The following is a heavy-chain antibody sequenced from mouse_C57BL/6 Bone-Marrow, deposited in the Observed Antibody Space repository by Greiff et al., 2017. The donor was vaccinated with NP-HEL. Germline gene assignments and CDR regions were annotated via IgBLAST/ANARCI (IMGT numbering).Heavy chain of an antibody. Sequence: QVQLQQPGAELVKPGASVKMSCKASGYTFTSYWITWVKQRPGQGLEWIGDIYPGSGSTNYNEKFKSKATLTVDKSSSTAYMQLSSLTSEASPVFYGAREMGEDGYYLDYWGQGTTLTDSS. CDR2: IYPGSGST. CDR1: GYTFTSYW. CDR3: AREMGEDGYYLDY. D-gene: IGHD2-3*01. J-gene: IGHJ2*01. V-gene: IGHV1-55*01.